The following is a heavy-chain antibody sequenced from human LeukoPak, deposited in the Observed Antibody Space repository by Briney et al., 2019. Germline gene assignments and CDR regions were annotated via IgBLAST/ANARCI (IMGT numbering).Heavy chain of an antibody. CDR3: ARARGYSSGWYNN. CDR1: GFTFSSYW. CDR2: IYSGGST. J-gene: IGHJ4*02. D-gene: IGHD6-19*01. Sequence: GGSLRLSCAASGFTFSSYWMSWVRQAPGKGLEWVSVIYSGGSTYYADSVKGRFTISRDNSKNTLYLQMNSLRAEDTAVYYCARARGYSSGWYNNWGQGTLVTVSS. V-gene: IGHV3-53*01.